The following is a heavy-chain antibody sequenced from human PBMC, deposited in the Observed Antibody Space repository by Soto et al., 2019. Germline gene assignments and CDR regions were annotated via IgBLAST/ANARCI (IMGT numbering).Heavy chain of an antibody. V-gene: IGHV1-8*01. J-gene: IGHJ4*02. CDR2: MNPKSGNT. D-gene: IGHD2-2*01. CDR1: GYTFTSYD. CDR3: AGVVPRAQAYVGT. Sequence: GASVKCYFNASGYTFTSYDINWVRQATGQGLEWMGWMNPKSGNTGYAKKFQGRVTMTTDTSQTTAYMELRSLRSDDTAGYYCAGVVPRAQAYVGTGGQGTRVNVSS.